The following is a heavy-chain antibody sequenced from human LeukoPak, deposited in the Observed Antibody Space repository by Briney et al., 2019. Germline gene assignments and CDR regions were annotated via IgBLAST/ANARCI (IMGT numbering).Heavy chain of an antibody. CDR2: ISYDGSNK. CDR3: ARGSDSRVYYYGMDV. V-gene: IGHV3-30*04. CDR1: GFTFSSYA. J-gene: IGHJ6*02. Sequence: GGSLRLSCAASGFTFSSYAMHWVRQAPGKGLEWVAVISYDGSNKYYADSVKGRFTISRDNSKNTLYLQMNSLRAEDTAVYYCARGSDSRVYYYGMDVWGQGTTVTVSS. D-gene: IGHD1-26*01.